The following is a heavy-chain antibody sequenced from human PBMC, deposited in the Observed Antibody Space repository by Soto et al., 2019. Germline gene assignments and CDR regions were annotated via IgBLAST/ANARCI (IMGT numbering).Heavy chain of an antibody. CDR2: ISGSGSIT. J-gene: IGHJ4*02. CDR3: AKAEKISAAAGYLEN. Sequence: EVQLLETGGGLVQPGGSLSLSCAASEFTFSNYAMTWVRQAPGKGLEWVSSISGSGSITYYAESVKGRFAISRDNSKNTLFLQMNSLRAEDTAIYYCAKAEKISAAAGYLENWGQGTQVTVSS. V-gene: IGHV3-23*01. CDR1: EFTFSNYA. D-gene: IGHD6-13*01.